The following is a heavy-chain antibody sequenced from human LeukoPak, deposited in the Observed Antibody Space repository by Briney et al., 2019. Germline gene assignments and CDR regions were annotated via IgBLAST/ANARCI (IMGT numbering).Heavy chain of an antibody. V-gene: IGHV3-74*01. Sequence: GGSLRLSCAASGFTFSSYWMHWVRQDPGKGLVWVSRINSDATGTGYADSVKGRFTISRDNAKNTLYLQMNSLRAEYTAVYDCARELGAAAYDCGQGTLVTVSS. CDR3: ARELGAAAYD. J-gene: IGHJ4*02. CDR1: GFTFSSYW. D-gene: IGHD2-2*01. CDR2: INSDATGT.